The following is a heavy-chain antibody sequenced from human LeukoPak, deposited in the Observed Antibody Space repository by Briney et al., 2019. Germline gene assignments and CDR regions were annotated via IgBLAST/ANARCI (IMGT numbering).Heavy chain of an antibody. D-gene: IGHD2-15*01. CDR2: INPNSGVT. CDR3: ARDDKRRCCSGGSCLGGY. CDR1: GYTFTGYY. V-gene: IGHV1-2*02. J-gene: IGHJ4*02. Sequence: ASVKVSCKASGYTFTGYYMHWVRQAPGQGLEWMGWINPNSGVTNYAQKFQGRVTMTRDTSISTAYMELSRLRSDDTAVYNCARDDKRRCCSGGSCLGGYWGQGTLVTVSS.